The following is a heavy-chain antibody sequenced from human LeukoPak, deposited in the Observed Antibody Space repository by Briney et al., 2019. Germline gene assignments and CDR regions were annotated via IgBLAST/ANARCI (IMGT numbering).Heavy chain of an antibody. CDR3: ARDLGYYDSSGYHFDY. CDR1: GFTFSSYW. Sequence: GGSLRLYCAASGFTFSSYWMSWVRQAPGKGLEWVANIKQDGSEKYYVDSVKGRFTISRDNAKNSLYLQMNSLRAEDTAVYYCARDLGYYDSSGYHFDYWGQGTLVTVSS. V-gene: IGHV3-7*01. D-gene: IGHD3-22*01. CDR2: IKQDGSEK. J-gene: IGHJ4*02.